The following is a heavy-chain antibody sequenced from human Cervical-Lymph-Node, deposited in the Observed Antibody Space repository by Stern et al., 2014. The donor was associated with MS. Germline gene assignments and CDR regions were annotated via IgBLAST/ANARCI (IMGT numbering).Heavy chain of an antibody. D-gene: IGHD1-26*01. CDR3: ARVGWELLDAFDI. V-gene: IGHV1-46*01. J-gene: IGHJ3*02. CDR1: GYTFTSYY. Sequence: QVQLVQSGAEVKKPGASVKVSCKASGYTFTSYYMHWVRQAPGQGLEGMGIINPSGGSTSYAQKFQGRVTMTRDTSTSTVYMELSSLRSEDTAVYYCARVGWELLDAFDIWGQGTMVTVSS. CDR2: INPSGGST.